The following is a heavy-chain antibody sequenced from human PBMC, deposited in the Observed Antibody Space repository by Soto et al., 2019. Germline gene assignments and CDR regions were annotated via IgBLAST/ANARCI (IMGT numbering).Heavy chain of an antibody. D-gene: IGHD6-19*01. V-gene: IGHV1-8*01. Sequence: ASVKVSCKASGYTFTSYDINWVRQATGQGLEWMGWMNPNSGNTGYAQKFQGRVTMTRNTSISTAYMELSSLRSEDTAVYYCARGPTAIAVAGFYYFDYWGQGTLVTVSS. CDR1: GYTFTSYD. CDR2: MNPNSGNT. CDR3: ARGPTAIAVAGFYYFDY. J-gene: IGHJ4*02.